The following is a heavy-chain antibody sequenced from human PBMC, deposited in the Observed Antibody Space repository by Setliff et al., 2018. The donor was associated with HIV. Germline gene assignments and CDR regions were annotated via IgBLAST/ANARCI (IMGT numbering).Heavy chain of an antibody. V-gene: IGHV4-61*10. J-gene: IGHJ6*03. CDR3: ARASTGYSSIWYRNGLTYYNYMDV. Sequence: SETLSLTCTVSGGSISSGSYYWSWIRQPAGEGLEWIGEINHSGSTNYNPSLKSRVSMSVDTSKNQFSLRLSSVTAADTAVFYCARASTGYSSIWYRNGLTYYNYMDVWGRGTKVTVSS. CDR1: GGSISSGSYY. D-gene: IGHD6-13*01. CDR2: INHSGST.